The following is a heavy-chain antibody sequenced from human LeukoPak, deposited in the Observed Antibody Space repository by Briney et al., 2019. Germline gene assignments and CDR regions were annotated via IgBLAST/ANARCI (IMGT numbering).Heavy chain of an antibody. CDR2: IIPIFGTA. J-gene: IGHJ5*02. Sequence: GASVKVSCKASGGTFSSYAISWVRQAPGQGLEWMGGIIPIFGTANYAQKFQGRVTITTDESTSTAYMELSSLRSEDTAVYYCAIDSRVPGIAARRGWFDPWGQGTLVTVSS. CDR1: GGTFSSYA. CDR3: AIDSRVPGIAARRGWFDP. D-gene: IGHD6-6*01. V-gene: IGHV1-69*05.